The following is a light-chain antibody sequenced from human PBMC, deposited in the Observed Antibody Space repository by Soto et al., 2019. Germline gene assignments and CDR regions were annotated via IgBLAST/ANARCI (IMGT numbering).Light chain of an antibody. J-gene: IGLJ2*01. CDR2: EVS. CDR3: SSYSTIGAEVH. Sequence: QSALTQPASVSGSPGQSITISCTGTNSDIGDYNFVSWYQQLPGKAPKLIISEVSNRPSGVSTRFSGSKSGNTASLTISGLQPEDEADYYCSSYSTIGAEVHFGGGTKVPS. CDR1: NSDIGDYNF. V-gene: IGLV2-14*01.